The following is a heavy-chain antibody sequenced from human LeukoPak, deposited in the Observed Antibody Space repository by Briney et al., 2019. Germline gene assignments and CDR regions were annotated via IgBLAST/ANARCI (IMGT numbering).Heavy chain of an antibody. D-gene: IGHD3-9*01. CDR1: GYTFTGYY. Sequence: ASVKVSCKTSGYTFTGYYMHWVRQAPGQGLEWMGWINPNTGATKFAHKFQGRVTMTRDTSISTAYMDLSTLASDDTALYYCARVDVPGYSSLNLGYWGQGTLLTVTS. V-gene: IGHV1-2*02. CDR3: ARVDVPGYSSLNLGY. J-gene: IGHJ4*02. CDR2: INPNTGAT.